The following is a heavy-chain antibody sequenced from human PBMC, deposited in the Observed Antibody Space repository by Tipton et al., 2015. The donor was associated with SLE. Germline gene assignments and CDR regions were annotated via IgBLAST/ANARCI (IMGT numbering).Heavy chain of an antibody. CDR1: GGSFSSYY. J-gene: IGHJ4*02. CDR2: IYYSGST. D-gene: IGHD3-22*01. V-gene: IGHV4-34*01. CDR3: ARGDMIVDY. Sequence: TLSLTCAVYGGSFSSYYWGWIRQPPGKGLEWIGSIYYSGSTYYNPSLKSRVTISVDTSKNQFSLKLSSVTAANTAVYYCARGDMIVDYWGQGTLVTVSS.